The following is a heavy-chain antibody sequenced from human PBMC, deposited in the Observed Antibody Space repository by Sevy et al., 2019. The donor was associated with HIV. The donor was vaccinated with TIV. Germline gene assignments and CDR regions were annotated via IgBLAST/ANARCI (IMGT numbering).Heavy chain of an antibody. J-gene: IGHJ5*02. D-gene: IGHD3-22*01. V-gene: IGHV4-39*01. CDR2: IFYSGST. CDR3: ARHAHITMIVT. Sequence: SETLSLTCTVSGGSISSSSYYWGWIRQPPGKGLEWIGSIFYSGSTYYNPSLKSRVTISVDTSKNQFSLKLKSVTAADTVVYYCARHAHITMIVTWGQGTLVTVSS. CDR1: GGSISSSSYY.